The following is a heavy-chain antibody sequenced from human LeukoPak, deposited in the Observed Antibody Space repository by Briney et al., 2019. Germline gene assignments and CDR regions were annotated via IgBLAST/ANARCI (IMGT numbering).Heavy chain of an antibody. CDR3: ARSVGSYYTMDV. CDR1: GFNLSDCY. V-gene: IGHV3-11*01. D-gene: IGHD2-15*01. Sequence: PGGSLRLSCVACGFNLSDCYMNWIRQAPGRGLEWVSYISGSGSDLYYADSVKGRFTISRDNAKNSLYLQMNSLRAEDTAVYYCARSVGSYYTMDVWGQGTTVTVSS. J-gene: IGHJ6*02. CDR2: ISGSGSDL.